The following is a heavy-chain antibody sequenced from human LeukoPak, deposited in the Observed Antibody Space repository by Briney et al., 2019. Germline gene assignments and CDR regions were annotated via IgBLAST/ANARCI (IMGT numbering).Heavy chain of an antibody. CDR1: GCTFTSYY. D-gene: IGHD6-13*01. Sequence: GASVKVSCKASGCTFTSYYMHWVRQAPGQGLEWMGIINPSGGSTSYAQKFQGRVTMTRDTSTSTVYMELSSLRSEDTAVYYCAREGSSWYRDYYYYGMDVWGQGTTVTVSS. CDR2: INPSGGST. J-gene: IGHJ6*02. CDR3: AREGSSWYRDYYYYGMDV. V-gene: IGHV1-46*01.